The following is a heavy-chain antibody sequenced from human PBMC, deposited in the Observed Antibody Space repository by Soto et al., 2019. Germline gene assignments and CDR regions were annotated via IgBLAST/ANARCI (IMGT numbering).Heavy chain of an antibody. V-gene: IGHV3-30*18. CDR1: GFTFSDYG. J-gene: IGHJ4*02. CDR3: AKSEDDSSAYVGYFDY. D-gene: IGHD3-22*01. Sequence: PAGSLRLSCAASGFTFSDYGMHWVRQAPGKGPEWVGVISYDGTTQNYADPVKGRFTISRDNFKNTLHLQINSLRGEDTAVYSCAKSEDDSSAYVGYFDYWGQGTMVTVS. CDR2: ISYDGTTQ.